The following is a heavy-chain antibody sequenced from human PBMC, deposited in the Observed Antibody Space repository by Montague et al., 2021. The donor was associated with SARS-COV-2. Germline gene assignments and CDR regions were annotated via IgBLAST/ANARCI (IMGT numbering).Heavy chain of an antibody. V-gene: IGHV6-1*01. D-gene: IGHD2-15*01. CDR2: TYYRSEWYH. Sequence: CAISGDSVSSNTATWNWIRRSPSRGLEWLGRTYYRSEWYHDYAISLKSRITINPDTSKNQFSLQLSSVAPEDTAVFYCARITTRMLYPENAFDIWGQGTMVTVSS. CDR3: ARITTRMLYPENAFDI. J-gene: IGHJ3*02. CDR1: GDSVSSNTAT.